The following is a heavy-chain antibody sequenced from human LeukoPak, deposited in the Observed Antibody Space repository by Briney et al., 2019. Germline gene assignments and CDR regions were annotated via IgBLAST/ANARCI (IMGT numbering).Heavy chain of an antibody. CDR3: TTKSGNYHTGPFDF. D-gene: IGHD1-26*01. J-gene: IGHJ4*02. CDR1: GFTFSTYG. CDR2: IRSKAYGGTT. Sequence: GGSLRLSCAASGFTFSTYGMNWVRQAPGKGLEWVGFIRSKAYGGTTEYAASVKGRFTISRDYSKSIAYLQMNSLKTEDTAVYYCTTKSGNYHTGPFDFWGQGTLVTVSS. V-gene: IGHV3-49*04.